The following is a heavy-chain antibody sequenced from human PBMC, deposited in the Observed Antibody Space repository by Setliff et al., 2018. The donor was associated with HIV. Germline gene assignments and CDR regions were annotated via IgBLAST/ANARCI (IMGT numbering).Heavy chain of an antibody. D-gene: IGHD6-19*01. Sequence: LSLTCAVYGGSFNGYYWSWIRQPPGKGLEWIGEINLSRSTDYNPSLKSRVTISVDTSKNQFSLRLSPVTPADTAVYYCARGGSSGWYAVLHFKYWGQGTLVTVSS. CDR1: GGSFNGYY. CDR3: ARGGSSGWYAVLHFKY. CDR2: INLSRST. J-gene: IGHJ1*01. V-gene: IGHV4-34*01.